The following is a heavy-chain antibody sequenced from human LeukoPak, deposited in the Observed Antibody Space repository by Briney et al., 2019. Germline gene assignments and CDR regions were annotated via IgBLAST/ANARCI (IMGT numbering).Heavy chain of an antibody. J-gene: IGHJ4*02. CDR3: AILTDYYDSSGYAYFDY. CDR2: VNLQGST. CDR1: GGSISNTNW. D-gene: IGHD3-22*01. V-gene: IGHV4-4*02. Sequence: PSGTLSLTCGVSGGSISNTNWWTWFRQPPGKGLEWIGEVNLQGSTNYNPSLKSRVTISVDKSKNQFSLKLSSVTAADTAVYYCAILTDYYDSSGYAYFDYWGQGTLVTVSS.